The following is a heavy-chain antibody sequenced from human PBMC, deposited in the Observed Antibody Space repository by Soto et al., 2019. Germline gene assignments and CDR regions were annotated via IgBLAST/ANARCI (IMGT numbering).Heavy chain of an antibody. V-gene: IGHV1-46*03. J-gene: IGHJ6*04. D-gene: IGHD6-13*01. CDR1: GYTFTSFY. CDR3: ARSLSAGDV. CDR2: INPSGGST. Sequence: QVQLVQSGAEVKKPGASVKVSCKASGYTFTSFYIHWVRQAPEQGLEWMGIINPSGGSTNYAQKFQGRVTLTRDTSTSTVYMELSSLRSEDKAVYYCARSLSAGDVWGKGTTVTVSS.